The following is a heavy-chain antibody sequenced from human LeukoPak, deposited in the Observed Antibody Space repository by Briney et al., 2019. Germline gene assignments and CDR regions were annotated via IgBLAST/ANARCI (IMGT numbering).Heavy chain of an antibody. CDR2: ISYDGSNK. CDR3: AGSAPNNDY. V-gene: IGHV3-30-3*01. D-gene: IGHD1/OR15-1a*01. Sequence: GGSLRLSCAASGFTFSSYAMHWVRQAPGKGLEWVAVISYDGSNKYYADSVKGRFTISRDNSKNTLYLQMNSLRAEDTAVYYCAGSAPNNDYWGQGTLVIVSS. CDR1: GFTFSSYA. J-gene: IGHJ4*02.